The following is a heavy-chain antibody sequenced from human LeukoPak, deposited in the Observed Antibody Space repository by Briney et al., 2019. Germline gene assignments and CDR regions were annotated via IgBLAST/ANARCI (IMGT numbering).Heavy chain of an antibody. V-gene: IGHV3-30*02. D-gene: IGHD1-26*01. CDR2: IRYDGTTK. Sequence: GGSLRLSCAASGFTFSSYGMHWVRQAPGKGLEWVAFIRYDGTTKYYADSVKGRFTISRDNSKNTLYLQMNSLRADDTAVYYCAKVPSGNFDIWGQGTMVIVSS. J-gene: IGHJ3*02. CDR3: AKVPSGNFDI. CDR1: GFTFSSYG.